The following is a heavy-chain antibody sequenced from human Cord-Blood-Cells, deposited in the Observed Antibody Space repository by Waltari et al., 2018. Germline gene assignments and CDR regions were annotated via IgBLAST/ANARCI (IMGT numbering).Heavy chain of an antibody. Sequence: EVQLVESGGGLVKPGGSLRLSCAASGFTFSSYSMNWVRQAPGKGLEWVSSISSSRSYIYYADSVKGRFTISRDNAKNSLYLQMNSLRAEDTAVYYCARDSDSSGWYYFDYWGQGTLVTVSS. CDR1: GFTFSSYS. V-gene: IGHV3-21*01. CDR2: ISSSRSYI. CDR3: ARDSDSSGWYYFDY. J-gene: IGHJ4*02. D-gene: IGHD6-19*01.